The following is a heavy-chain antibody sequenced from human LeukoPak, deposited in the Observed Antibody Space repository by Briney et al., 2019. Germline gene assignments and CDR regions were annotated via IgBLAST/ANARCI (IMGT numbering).Heavy chain of an antibody. Sequence: SETLSLTCTVSGGSISSSSYYWGWIRQPPGKGLEWIGSIYYSGSTYYNPSLKSRVTISVDTPKNQFSLKLSSVTAADTAVYYCARDSTLGYCSGGSCYDWGQGTLVTVSS. J-gene: IGHJ4*02. CDR3: ARDSTLGYCSGGSCYD. CDR2: IYYSGST. CDR1: GGSISSSSYY. D-gene: IGHD2-15*01. V-gene: IGHV4-39*07.